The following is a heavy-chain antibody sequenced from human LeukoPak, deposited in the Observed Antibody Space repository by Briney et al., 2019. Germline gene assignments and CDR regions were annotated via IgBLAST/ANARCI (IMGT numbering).Heavy chain of an antibody. D-gene: IGHD3-10*01. CDR1: GGSISSGGYY. J-gene: IGHJ4*02. Sequence: SETLSLTCTVSGGSISSGGYYWSWIRQHPGKGLEWIGYIYYSGSAYYNPSLKSRVTISVDTSEDQFSLKLSSVTAADTAVYYCARVNYGSATKEDYWGQGTLVTVSS. V-gene: IGHV4-31*03. CDR2: IYYSGSA. CDR3: ARVNYGSATKEDY.